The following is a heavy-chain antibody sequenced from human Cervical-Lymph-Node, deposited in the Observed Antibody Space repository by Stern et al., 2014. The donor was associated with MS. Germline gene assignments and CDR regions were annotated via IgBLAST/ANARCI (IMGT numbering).Heavy chain of an antibody. CDR1: GYKFSIYW. CDR2: IYPGDSET. Sequence: QLVQSGAELIRPGESLKISCKGSGYKFSIYWIAWVRQMPGKCLEWMGIIYPGDSETRYSPSFQGQVTMSADKSTSTAYLQWSSLNASDTAMYFCARQTTAWASDVWGQGTLVTVSS. CDR3: ARQTTAWASDV. D-gene: IGHD1-14*01. V-gene: IGHV5-51*01. J-gene: IGHJ4*02.